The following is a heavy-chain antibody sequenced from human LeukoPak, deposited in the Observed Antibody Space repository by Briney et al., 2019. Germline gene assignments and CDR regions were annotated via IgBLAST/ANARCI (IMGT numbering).Heavy chain of an antibody. D-gene: IGHD1-26*01. Sequence: PGESLKISCKIGGYGFTTYWIGWVRLMSGEGLEWMGIIYPGDSETRYSPSFQGQVTMSVDKSISTAYLQWSSLKSSDTAMYYCARLSGRDFDFWGQGTLVTVSS. CDR1: GYGFTTYW. V-gene: IGHV5-51*01. CDR2: IYPGDSET. J-gene: IGHJ4*02. CDR3: ARLSGRDFDF.